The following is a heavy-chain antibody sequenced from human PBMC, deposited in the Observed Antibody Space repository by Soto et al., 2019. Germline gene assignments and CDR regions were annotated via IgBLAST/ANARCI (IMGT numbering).Heavy chain of an antibody. Sequence: SETLSLTCTVSGGSISSGDYYWSWIRQPPGKGLEWIGYISYSGSTYYNPPLKSRVTISVDTSKNQFSLKLSSVTAADTAVYYCARGTGYSSSHDYWGQGTMVTVSS. D-gene: IGHD6-13*01. V-gene: IGHV4-30-4*01. CDR3: ARGTGYSSSHDY. CDR2: ISYSGST. CDR1: GGSISSGDYY. J-gene: IGHJ4*02.